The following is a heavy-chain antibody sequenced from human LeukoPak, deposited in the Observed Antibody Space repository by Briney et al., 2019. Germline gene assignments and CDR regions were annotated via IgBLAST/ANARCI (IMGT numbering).Heavy chain of an antibody. Sequence: SETLSHTCTVSGGSISSSSYYWGWIRQPPGKGLEWIGSIYYSGSTYYNPSLKSRVTISVDTSKNQFSLKLSSVTAADTAVYYCARHRRGRGITMIVADWGQGTLVTVSS. CDR2: IYYSGST. J-gene: IGHJ4*02. D-gene: IGHD3-22*01. CDR3: ARHRRGRGITMIVAD. V-gene: IGHV4-39*01. CDR1: GGSISSSSYY.